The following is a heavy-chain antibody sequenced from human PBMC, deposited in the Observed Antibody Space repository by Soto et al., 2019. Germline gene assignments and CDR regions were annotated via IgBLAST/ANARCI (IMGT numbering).Heavy chain of an antibody. Sequence: SETLSLTCTVSGGSINTFYWSWVRQPAGKGLEWIGRIFSSGSTSFNPSLESRVAMSVDTSKNRFSLNLSSVTAADMAVYYCAREGSYSAYNFAHGIQLWSFDFWGQGALVTVSS. CDR2: IFSSGST. CDR3: AREGSYSAYNFAHGIQLWSFDF. J-gene: IGHJ4*02. CDR1: GGSINTFY. D-gene: IGHD5-12*01. V-gene: IGHV4-4*07.